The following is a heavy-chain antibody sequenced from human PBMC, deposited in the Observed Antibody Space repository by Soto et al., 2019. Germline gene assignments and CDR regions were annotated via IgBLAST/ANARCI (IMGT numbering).Heavy chain of an antibody. CDR1: GFTFSSYG. D-gene: IGHD3-22*01. CDR3: AKPSVSDYYDSSGPTPYFDY. J-gene: IGHJ4*02. CDR2: ISYDGSNK. V-gene: IGHV3-30*18. Sequence: QVQLVESGGGVVQPGRSLRLCCAASGFTFSSYGMHWVRQAPGKGLEWVAVISYDGSNKYYADSVKGRFTISRDNSKNTLYLQMNSLRAEDTAVYYCAKPSVSDYYDSSGPTPYFDYWGQGTLVTVSS.